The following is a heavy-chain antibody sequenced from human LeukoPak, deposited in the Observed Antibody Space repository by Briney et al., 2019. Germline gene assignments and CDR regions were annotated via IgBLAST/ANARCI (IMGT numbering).Heavy chain of an antibody. D-gene: IGHD3-10*01. CDR2: IYYSGST. CDR3: ARDPRGSGTDY. J-gene: IGHJ4*02. V-gene: IGHV4-59*01. Sequence: RSSETLPLTCTVSGGSISSYYWSWIRQPPGKGLGWIGYIYYSGSTNYNPSLKSRVTISVDTSKNQFSLKLSSVTAADTAVYYCARDPRGSGTDYWGQGTLVTVSS. CDR1: GGSISSYY.